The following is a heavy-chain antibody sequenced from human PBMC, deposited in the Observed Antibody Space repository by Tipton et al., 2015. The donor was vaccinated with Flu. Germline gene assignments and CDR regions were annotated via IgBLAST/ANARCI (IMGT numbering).Heavy chain of an antibody. CDR1: GYTFTSYD. V-gene: IGHV1-8*01. Sequence: QVQLVQSGPEVKKPGASVKVSCKASGYTFTSYDINWVRQATGQGLEWMGWMNPNSGNTGYAQKFQGRVTMTRNTSISTAYMELSSLRSEDTAVYYCATGVSTVTYDALDIWGQGTMVTVSS. CDR3: ATGVSTVTYDALDI. J-gene: IGHJ3*02. CDR2: MNPNSGNT. D-gene: IGHD4-17*01.